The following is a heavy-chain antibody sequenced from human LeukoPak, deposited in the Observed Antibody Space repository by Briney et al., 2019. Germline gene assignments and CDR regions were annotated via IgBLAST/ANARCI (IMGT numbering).Heavy chain of an antibody. Sequence: GSLRLSCAASGFTFSSYAMSWVRQAPGKGLEWIAYIYSSGNTNYNPSLKGRVTISVDTSKNQFSLKLNSVTAADTAVYYCARHPSWPDYGGTFDYWGQGTLVIVSS. D-gene: IGHD4-17*01. V-gene: IGHV4-59*08. J-gene: IGHJ4*02. CDR2: IYSSGNT. CDR3: ARHPSWPDYGGTFDY. CDR1: GFTFSSYA.